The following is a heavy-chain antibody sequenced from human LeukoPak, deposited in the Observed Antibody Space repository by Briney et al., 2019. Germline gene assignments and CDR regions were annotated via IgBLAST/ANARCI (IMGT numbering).Heavy chain of an antibody. CDR3: ARKSSSSAGYFDS. J-gene: IGHJ4*02. V-gene: IGHV2-70*11. CDR2: IDWGNDK. Sequence: SGPTLVNPTQTLTLTCSFSGFSLTTSGMCVTWIRQPPGKALEWLARIDWGNDKYYSTSLKTRLTISKDTSNNQVVLTMTDMDPVDTATYYCARKSSSSAGYFDSWGQGIQVTVSS. CDR1: GFSLTTSGMC. D-gene: IGHD6-6*01.